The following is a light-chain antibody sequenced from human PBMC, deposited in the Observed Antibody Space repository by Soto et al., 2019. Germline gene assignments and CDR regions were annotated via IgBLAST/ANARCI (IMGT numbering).Light chain of an antibody. CDR2: GAS. J-gene: IGKJ2*01. CDR3: QQNCSSPYT. Sequence: EIVLTQSPGTLSLSPGERATLSCRASQSVSSSYLAWYQKKPGQAPRLLIYGASSRAAGIPERFSGSGSGTDFTLTISRLEPEDFAIYYCQQNCSSPYTFGQGTKLEIK. V-gene: IGKV3-20*01. CDR1: QSVSSSY.